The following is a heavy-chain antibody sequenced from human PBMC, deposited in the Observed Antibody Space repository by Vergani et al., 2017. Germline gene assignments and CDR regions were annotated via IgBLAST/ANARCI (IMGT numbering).Heavy chain of an antibody. Sequence: QVQLQASGPGRVKPSQTLSLTCTMSGGSICAGYYFWSWIRQPAGKGLEWLGHISASGNASHSPSLKTRVSMSVDTSKNQFSLTVKSVTAADTAIYFCALRSGGYYSGVKVHSLRTAFDVWGHGTVVTVSS. D-gene: IGHD3-10*01. V-gene: IGHV4-61*02. J-gene: IGHJ3*01. CDR3: ALRSGGYYSGVKVHSLRTAFDV. CDR2: ISASGNA. CDR1: GGSICAGYYF.